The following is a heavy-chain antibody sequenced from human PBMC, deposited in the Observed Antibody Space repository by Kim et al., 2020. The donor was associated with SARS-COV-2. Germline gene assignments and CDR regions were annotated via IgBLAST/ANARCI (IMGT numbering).Heavy chain of an antibody. CDR1: GFTFSSYA. Sequence: GGSLRLSCAASGFTFSSYAMHWVRQAPGKGLEWVAVISYDGSNKYYADSVKGRFTISRDNSKNTLYLQMNSLRAEDTAVYYCALGARLRYFDPTFDYWGQGTLVTVSS. J-gene: IGHJ4*02. CDR3: ALGARLRYFDPTFDY. CDR2: ISYDGSNK. D-gene: IGHD3-9*01. V-gene: IGHV3-30*04.